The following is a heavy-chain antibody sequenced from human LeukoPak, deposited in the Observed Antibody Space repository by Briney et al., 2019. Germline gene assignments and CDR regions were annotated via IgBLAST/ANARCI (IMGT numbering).Heavy chain of an antibody. Sequence: SETLSLTCAVYGGSFSGYYWSRIRQPPGKGLEWIGEINHSGSTTYNPSLKSRVTISLDTSKNQFSLKLSSVTAADTAVYYCASLNSNIVVVPAAMGIWSNDAFDIWGQGTMVTVSS. J-gene: IGHJ3*02. D-gene: IGHD2-2*01. V-gene: IGHV4-34*01. CDR2: INHSGST. CDR1: GGSFSGYY. CDR3: ASLNSNIVVVPAAMGIWSNDAFDI.